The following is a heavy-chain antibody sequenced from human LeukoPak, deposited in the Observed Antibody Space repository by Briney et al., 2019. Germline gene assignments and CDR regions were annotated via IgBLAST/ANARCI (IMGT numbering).Heavy chain of an antibody. J-gene: IGHJ4*02. D-gene: IGHD1-1*01. CDR2: INPNSGGT. CDR3: ARALALVGYDY. CDR1: GYTFTSYG. V-gene: IGHV1-2*02. Sequence: ASVKVSCKASGYTFTSYGISWVRQAPGQGLEWMGWINPNSGGTNYAQKSQGRVTMTRDTSISTAYMELSRLRSDDTAVYYCARALALVGYDYWGQGTLVTVSS.